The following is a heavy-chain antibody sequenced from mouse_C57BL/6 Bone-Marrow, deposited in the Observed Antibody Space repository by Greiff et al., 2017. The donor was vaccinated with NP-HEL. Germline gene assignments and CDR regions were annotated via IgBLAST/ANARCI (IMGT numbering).Heavy chain of an antibody. CDR1: GYTFTSYW. CDR3: ARTTEMPSYCDFEV. Sequence: VQLQQPGAELVKPGASVKLSCKASGYTFTSYWLHWVKQRPGQGLEWIGMIHPNSGSTNYNEKFKSKATLTVDKSSSTAYMQLSSLTSENSAVYFCARTTEMPSYCDFEVWGTGTTVTVSS. V-gene: IGHV1-64*01. CDR2: IHPNSGST. J-gene: IGHJ1*03. D-gene: IGHD1-1*01.